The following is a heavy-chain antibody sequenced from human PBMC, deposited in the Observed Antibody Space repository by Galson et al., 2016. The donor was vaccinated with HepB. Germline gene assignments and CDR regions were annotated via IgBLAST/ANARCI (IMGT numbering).Heavy chain of an antibody. J-gene: IGHJ4*02. CDR1: GFTVSSNY. CDR3: AKSKGGVWSYYFDY. CDR2: IWTDGSNK. Sequence: SLRLSCAVSGFTVSSNYMSWVRQAPGKGLEWVAGIWTDGSNKYYGDSVKGRFTISRDNSKNTLYLQMNSLRAEDTAVYYCAKSKGGVWSYYFDYWGQGTLVTVSS. D-gene: IGHD6-19*01. V-gene: IGHV3-33*06.